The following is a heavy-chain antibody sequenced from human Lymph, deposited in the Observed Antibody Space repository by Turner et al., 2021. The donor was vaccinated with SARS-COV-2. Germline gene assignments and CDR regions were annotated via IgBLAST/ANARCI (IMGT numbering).Heavy chain of an antibody. CDR1: GFTFDDYA. J-gene: IGHJ4*02. V-gene: IGHV3-43*02. Sequence: EVQLVESGGGVVQPGGSLRLSCAASGFTFDDYAMHWVRKAAGKGLEWVSLISGDGGSTYYADSVKGRFTISRDDSKNSLYLQINSLRTEDTALYYCAKEGLSGRRLQFVPYFAYWGQGTLVSVSS. CDR3: AKEGLSGRRLQFVPYFAY. CDR2: ISGDGGST. D-gene: IGHD5-12*01.